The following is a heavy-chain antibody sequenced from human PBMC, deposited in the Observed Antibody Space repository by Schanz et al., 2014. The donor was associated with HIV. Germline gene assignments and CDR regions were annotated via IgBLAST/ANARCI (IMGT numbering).Heavy chain of an antibody. V-gene: IGHV3-21*05. Sequence: EVQLGEKGGGREKMGGSLRERGAASGGSFSGKRMNWVREEEGKGKEGGKEKRKRGKEILDTDSVKGRFTISRDNAKNSLYLQMNSLRVEDTAVYFCARGSWYTSAWYDDYYYYDTDVWGQGTTVTVSS. J-gene: IGHJ6*02. CDR2: KRKRGKEI. CDR3: ARGSWYTSAWYDDYYYYDTDV. CDR1: GGSFSGKR. D-gene: IGHD6-19*01.